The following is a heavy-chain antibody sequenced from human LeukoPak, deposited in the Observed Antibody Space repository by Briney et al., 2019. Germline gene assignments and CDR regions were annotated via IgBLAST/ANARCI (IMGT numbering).Heavy chain of an antibody. Sequence: GGSLRLSCAASGFTFSSYAMSWARQAPGKGLEWVSAISGSGGSTYYADSVKGRFTISRDNSKNTLYLQMNSLKTEDTAVYYCATDRERWQLSYGEWGQGTLVTVSS. CDR3: ATDRERWQLSYGE. CDR1: GFTFSSYA. CDR2: ISGSGGST. D-gene: IGHD4-23*01. V-gene: IGHV3-23*01. J-gene: IGHJ4*02.